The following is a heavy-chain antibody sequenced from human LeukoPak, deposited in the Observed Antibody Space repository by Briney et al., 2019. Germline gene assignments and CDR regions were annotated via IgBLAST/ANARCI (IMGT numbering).Heavy chain of an antibody. D-gene: IGHD3-9*01. Sequence: SETLSLTCTVSGGSISSSSYYWGWIRQPPGKGLEWIGSIYYSGSTYYNPSLKSRVTISVDTSKNQFSLKLSSVTAADTAVYYCARGLRDYDILTGYYRKHYMDVWGKGTTVTISS. V-gene: IGHV4-39*01. CDR3: ARGLRDYDILTGYYRKHYMDV. CDR2: IYYSGST. CDR1: GGSISSSSYY. J-gene: IGHJ6*03.